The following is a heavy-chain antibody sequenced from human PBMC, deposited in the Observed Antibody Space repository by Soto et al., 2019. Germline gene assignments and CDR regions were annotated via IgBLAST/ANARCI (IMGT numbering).Heavy chain of an antibody. CDR1: GFTFTTYA. D-gene: IGHD3-3*01. J-gene: IGHJ3*02. V-gene: IGHV3-30*04. CDR3: AKASFFGVVIISGTLDAFDI. CDR2: ISPNGNNQ. Sequence: GGSLRLSCVDPGFTFTTYALHWIRQAPGKGLEWVAVISPNGNNQYYADSVKGRFTISRDTSKSTLYLQMNSLRAEDTAVYYCAKASFFGVVIISGTLDAFDIWGQGTMVTVSS.